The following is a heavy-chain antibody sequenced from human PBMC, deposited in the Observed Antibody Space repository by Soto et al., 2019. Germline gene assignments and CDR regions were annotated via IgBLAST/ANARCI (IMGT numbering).Heavy chain of an antibody. D-gene: IGHD3-22*01. J-gene: IGHJ3*02. CDR3: AIPPLDDSSGYAFDM. CDR1: GYTFTSYG. CDR2: ISAYNGNT. V-gene: IGHV1-18*01. Sequence: SVQVSCKASGYTFTSYGISWVRQAPGQGLEWMGWISAYNGNTNYAQKPQGRGTMTTDTSTSTAYTELRSLRSDDTAVYYCAIPPLDDSSGYAFDMWGQGTVVTVS.